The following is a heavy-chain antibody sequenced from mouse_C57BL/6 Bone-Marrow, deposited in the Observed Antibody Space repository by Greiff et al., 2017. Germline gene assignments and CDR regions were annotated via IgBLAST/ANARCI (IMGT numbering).Heavy chain of an antibody. Sequence: VQLKESGPELVKPGASVEISCKASGYAFSSSWMNWVKQRPGQGLEWIGRIYPGDGDTNYNGKFKGKATLTAAKSSSTAYMQLSSLTSEDSAVYFCAIYDLFAYWGQGTLVTVSA. J-gene: IGHJ3*01. CDR1: GYAFSSSW. V-gene: IGHV1-82*01. CDR3: AIYDLFAY. D-gene: IGHD2-3*01. CDR2: IYPGDGDT.